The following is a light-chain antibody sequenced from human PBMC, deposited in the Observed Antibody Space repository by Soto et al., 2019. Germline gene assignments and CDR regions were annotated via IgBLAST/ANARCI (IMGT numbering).Light chain of an antibody. J-gene: IGKJ1*01. CDR3: QQCDSYWT. CDR2: QAS. CDR1: QSINNC. Sequence: DIQMTQSPSILSASVGDRVIITCRASQSINNCLAWYQQKPGKAPKLLIYQASTLESGVPSRFSGSGSGTEFTLTISSLQPDDFATYYCQQCDSYWTFGQGTKVEIK. V-gene: IGKV1-5*03.